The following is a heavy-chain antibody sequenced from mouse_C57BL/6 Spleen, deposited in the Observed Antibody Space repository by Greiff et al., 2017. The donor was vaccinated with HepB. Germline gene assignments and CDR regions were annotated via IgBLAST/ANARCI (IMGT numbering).Heavy chain of an antibody. Sequence: QVQLQQPGAELVMPGASVKLSCKASGYTFTSYWMHWVKQRPGQGLEWIGEIDPSDSYTNYNQKFKGKSTLTVDKSSSTAYMQLSSLTSEDSAVYYCARSGDGYVYYAMDYWGQGTSVTVSS. CDR1: GYTFTSYW. CDR3: ARSGDGYVYYAMDY. V-gene: IGHV1-69*01. CDR2: IDPSDSYT. J-gene: IGHJ4*01. D-gene: IGHD2-2*01.